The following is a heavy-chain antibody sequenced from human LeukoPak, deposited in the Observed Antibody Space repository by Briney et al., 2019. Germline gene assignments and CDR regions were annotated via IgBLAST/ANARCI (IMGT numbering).Heavy chain of an antibody. Sequence: SETLSLTCTVSGCSIRSYYWFWIRQPPGKGLEWIGNMYYSGSTNYNPSLKSRVTISVDTSRNQFSLKLSSVTAADTAVYYCARAESSSWVDHWGQGTLVTVSS. CDR1: GCSIRSYY. V-gene: IGHV4-59*01. D-gene: IGHD6-13*01. CDR3: ARAESSSWVDH. J-gene: IGHJ4*02. CDR2: MYYSGST.